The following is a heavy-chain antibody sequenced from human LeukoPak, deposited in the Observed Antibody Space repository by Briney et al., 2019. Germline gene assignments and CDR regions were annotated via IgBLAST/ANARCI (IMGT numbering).Heavy chain of an antibody. J-gene: IGHJ4*02. D-gene: IGHD3-3*01. V-gene: IGHV3-23*01. CDR3: AKATRPFTIFGVVIGDY. CDR1: GFTFSSYA. Sequence: PGGSLRLSCVASGFTFSSYAMSWVRQAPGKGLEWVSAISGSGGSTYYADSVKGRFTISRDNSKNTLYLQMNSLRAEDTAVYYCAKATRPFTIFGVVIGDYWGQGTLVTVSS. CDR2: ISGSGGST.